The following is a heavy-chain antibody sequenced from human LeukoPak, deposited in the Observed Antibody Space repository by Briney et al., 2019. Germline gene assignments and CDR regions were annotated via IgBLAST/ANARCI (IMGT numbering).Heavy chain of an antibody. Sequence: GGSLRLSCSASGFTFSDYDMTWVRQAPGQGLEWVSSISGLSSHIYYGDSVKGRFSISRDNAKNSLYLQMNSLGAEDTAVYYCGRAFPPLRTSSAGDLWGQGILVTVSS. D-gene: IGHD3-16*01. V-gene: IGHV3-21*01. J-gene: IGHJ4*02. CDR1: GFTFSDYD. CDR2: ISGLSSHI. CDR3: GRAFPPLRTSSAGDL.